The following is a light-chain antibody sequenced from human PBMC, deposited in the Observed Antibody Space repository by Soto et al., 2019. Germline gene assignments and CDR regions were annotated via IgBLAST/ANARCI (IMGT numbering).Light chain of an antibody. CDR1: RSVTSNF. Sequence: NELTQSPGTLSLSPGERATLSCRASRSVTSNFVAWYQQKPGQAPRLLVYGASTRAIDIPARFSGSGSGTAFSLTINRLEPDDFAVYFCQQYGSSPRWTFGQGTKVEIK. V-gene: IGKV3-20*01. CDR2: GAS. CDR3: QQYGSSPRWT. J-gene: IGKJ2*02.